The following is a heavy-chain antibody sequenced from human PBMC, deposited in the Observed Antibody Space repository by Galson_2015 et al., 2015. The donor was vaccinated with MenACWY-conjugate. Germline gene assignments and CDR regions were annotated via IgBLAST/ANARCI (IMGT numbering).Heavy chain of an antibody. CDR2: INSDGSST. CDR1: GFTFSSYW. CDR3: AVYCSSTRCYGASGGY. Sequence: SLRLSCAASGFTFSSYWVHWVRQAPGKGLVWVSLINSDGSSTSYADSVKGRFTISRDNAKNTLYLQINSLRAEDTAVYYCAVYCSSTRCYGASGGYWGQGTLVTVSS. D-gene: IGHD2-2*01. V-gene: IGHV3-74*01. J-gene: IGHJ4*02.